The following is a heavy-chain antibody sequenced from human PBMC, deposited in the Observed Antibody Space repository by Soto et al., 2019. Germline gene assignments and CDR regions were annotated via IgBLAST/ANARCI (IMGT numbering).Heavy chain of an antibody. CDR2: ISSSSSYI. CDR3: ARDGAAAGTEFDY. D-gene: IGHD6-13*01. Sequence: GGSLRLSCAASGFTFSSYSMNWVRQAPGKGLEWVSSISSSSSYIYYADSVKGRFTISRDNAKNSLYLQMNSLRAEDTAVYYCARDGAAAGTEFDYWGQGTLVTVYS. J-gene: IGHJ4*02. V-gene: IGHV3-21*01. CDR1: GFTFSSYS.